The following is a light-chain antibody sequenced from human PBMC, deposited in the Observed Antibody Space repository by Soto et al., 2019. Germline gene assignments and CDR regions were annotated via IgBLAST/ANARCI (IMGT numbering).Light chain of an antibody. CDR3: QERSRWPRAT. V-gene: IGKV3-11*01. Sequence: EMVLTQSTATLSLSPGESATLSCRVSQNVGHNFAWYQQKSGQPPRLLIHTASSRATGIPARFSGSGSRTDFTLTISSLEPEDIAVYYCQERSRWPRATFGGGTKVEIK. J-gene: IGKJ4*01. CDR2: TAS. CDR1: QNVGHN.